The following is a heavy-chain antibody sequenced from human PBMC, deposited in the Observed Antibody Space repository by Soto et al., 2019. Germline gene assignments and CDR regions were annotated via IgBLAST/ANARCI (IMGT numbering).Heavy chain of an antibody. CDR3: ARVPPTYYDFWSGYPSPGRYYYYGMDV. V-gene: IGHV3-72*01. CDR1: RYTCSARC. J-gene: IGHJ6*02. CDR2: TRNKANSYTT. D-gene: IGHD3-3*01. Sequence: LARAACRYTCSARCMECDCKAQGKGLEWVGRTRNKANSYTTEYAASVKGRFTISRDDSKNSLYLQMNSLKTEDAAVYYCARVPPTYYDFWSGYPSPGRYYYYGMDVWGQGTTVTVSS.